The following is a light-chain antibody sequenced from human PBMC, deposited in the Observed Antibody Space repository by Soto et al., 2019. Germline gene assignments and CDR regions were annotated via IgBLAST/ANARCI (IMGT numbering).Light chain of an antibody. CDR3: QQYGTWA. CDR2: GAS. CDR1: QSVSSSY. J-gene: IGKJ2*01. V-gene: IGKV3-20*01. Sequence: EIVLTQSPGTLSLSPGERATLSCRASQSVSSSYLAWYQQKPGQAPRLLIYGASSRATGIPDRFSGSGSGPDFTLTISRLEPEDFAVYYCQQYGTWAFGQGTKLEIK.